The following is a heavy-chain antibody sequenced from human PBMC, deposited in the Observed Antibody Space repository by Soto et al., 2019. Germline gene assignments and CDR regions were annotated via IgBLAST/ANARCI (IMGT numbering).Heavy chain of an antibody. CDR1: GYTFTSYY. CDR2: INPSGGST. D-gene: IGHD2-15*01. J-gene: IGHJ3*02. V-gene: IGHV1-46*03. CDR3: ASSEKIVVVVAAAKADDAFDI. Sequence: QVQLVQSGAEVKKPGASVKVSCKASGYTFTSYYMHWVRQAPGQGLEWMGIINPSGGSTSYAQKFQGRVTMTRDTSTSTVYMELSSLRSEDTAVYYCASSEKIVVVVAAAKADDAFDIWGQGTMVTVSS.